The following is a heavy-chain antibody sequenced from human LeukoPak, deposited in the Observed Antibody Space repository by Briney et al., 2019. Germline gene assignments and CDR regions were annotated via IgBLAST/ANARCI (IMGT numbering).Heavy chain of an antibody. CDR3: ARAKAHYYDSSGYNGLSQWFDP. CDR1: GGSFSAYY. CDR2: INHLGST. D-gene: IGHD3-22*01. V-gene: IGHV4-34*01. Sequence: SETLSLTCAVYGGSFSAYYWSWIRQSPGKGLGWVAEINHLGSTNYNPSLKSRVTISLDKSKNQFSLKLSSVTAADTAVYYCARAKAHYYDSSGYNGLSQWFDPWGQGTRVTVSS. J-gene: IGHJ5*02.